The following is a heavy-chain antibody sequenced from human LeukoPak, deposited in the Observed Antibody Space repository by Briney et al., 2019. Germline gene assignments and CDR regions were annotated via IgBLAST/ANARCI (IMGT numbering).Heavy chain of an antibody. CDR1: GFTFSRYG. CDR3: ARGMKEGYSYDMDLKWYFDY. CDR2: IWYDGTNT. D-gene: IGHD5-18*01. Sequence: GGSLRLSCAASGFTFSRYGMHWVRQPPGKGLQWVAAIWYDGTNTYYEDSVKGRFTISSDKSKNMVYLEMNSLRADDTAVYYCARGMKEGYSYDMDLKWYFDYWGQGNLVTVSS. J-gene: IGHJ4*02. V-gene: IGHV3-33*01.